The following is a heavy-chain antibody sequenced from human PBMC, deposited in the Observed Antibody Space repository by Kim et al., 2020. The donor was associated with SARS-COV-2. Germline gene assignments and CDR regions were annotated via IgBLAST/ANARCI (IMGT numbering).Heavy chain of an antibody. CDR2: IDPDNSET. V-gene: IGHV5-51*01. CDR1: GYIFSNHF. D-gene: IGHD1-26*01. Sequence: GESLKISCKASGYIFSNHFFGWLRHMPGKGLEWIGIIDPDNSETTYNPSFRGQVSISVDNSITTAYLQWSSLKASDTAIYYCARQWDQFYDYWGQGTLVTVSS. J-gene: IGHJ4*02. CDR3: ARQWDQFYDY.